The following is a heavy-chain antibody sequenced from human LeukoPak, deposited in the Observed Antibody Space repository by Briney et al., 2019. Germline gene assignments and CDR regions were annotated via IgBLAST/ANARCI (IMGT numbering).Heavy chain of an antibody. D-gene: IGHD3-10*01. CDR3: ARVSGSFDM. CDR2: IRSGGSGT. V-gene: IGHV3-23*01. J-gene: IGHJ3*02. Sequence: AGGSLSLPCAASGFTFTKYAMSWVRQAPGKGLKWVSTIRSGGSGTYYADAVKGRFTISRDNSKNTLSLQMNSLGADDTAVYYCARVSGSFDMWGQGTMVTVSS. CDR1: GFTFTKYA.